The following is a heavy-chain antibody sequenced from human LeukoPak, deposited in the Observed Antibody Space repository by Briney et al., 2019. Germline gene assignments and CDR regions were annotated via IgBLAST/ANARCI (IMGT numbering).Heavy chain of an antibody. CDR1: GCTFTNYG. CDR2: ISTYNGNT. D-gene: IGHD6-19*01. V-gene: IGHV1-18*01. J-gene: IGHJ4*02. Sequence: ASVKVSCKASGCTFTNYGINWVRQAPGQGLEWMGWISTYNGNTNYAQDLQGRVTMTTDTSTSTAYMELRTLTSDDTAVYYCARMMSIPVAGHRPLFDYWGQGTLVTVSS. CDR3: ARMMSIPVAGHRPLFDY.